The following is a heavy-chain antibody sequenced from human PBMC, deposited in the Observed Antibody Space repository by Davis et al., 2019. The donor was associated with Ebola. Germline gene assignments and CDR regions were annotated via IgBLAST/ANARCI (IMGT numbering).Heavy chain of an antibody. CDR1: GFTFGDYA. CDR3: TRDLKQPPPSYYYGMDV. J-gene: IGHJ6*02. V-gene: IGHV3-49*04. Sequence: GGSLRLSCTGFGFTFGDYAMSWVRQAPGKGLEWVGFIRSKAYGGKTEYAASVKGRFTITRDDSKNIADLQMNSLKTEDTAVYYCTRDLKQPPPSYYYGMDVWGQGTTVIVSS. CDR2: IRSKAYGGKT. D-gene: IGHD6-13*01.